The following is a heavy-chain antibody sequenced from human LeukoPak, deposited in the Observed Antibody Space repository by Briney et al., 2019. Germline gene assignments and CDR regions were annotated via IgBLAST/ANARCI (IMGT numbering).Heavy chain of an antibody. Sequence: SETLSLTCTVSGGSISSGSYYWSWIRQPAGKGLEWIGRIYTSGSTNYNPSLKSRVTISVDTSKNQFSLKLSSVTAADTAVYYCVRGVNYYDSSGYAHARYFDYWGQGTLVTVSS. CDR2: IYTSGST. V-gene: IGHV4-61*02. CDR1: GGSISSGSYY. D-gene: IGHD3-22*01. J-gene: IGHJ4*02. CDR3: VRGVNYYDSSGYAHARYFDY.